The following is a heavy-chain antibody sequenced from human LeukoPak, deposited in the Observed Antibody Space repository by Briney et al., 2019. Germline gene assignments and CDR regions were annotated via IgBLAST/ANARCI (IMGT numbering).Heavy chain of an antibody. CDR3: ARDRADSSGWFNYWYFAL. V-gene: IGHV3-53*01. D-gene: IGHD6-19*01. CDR1: GFNVNSNY. J-gene: IGHJ2*01. CDR2: IHSGGST. Sequence: GGSLRLSCAASGFNVNSNYMNCVRQAPGKGLEWVSAIHSGGSTYYADSVKGRFTISRDNSKNTLYLQMNSLRTEDTAVYYCARDRADSSGWFNYWYFALWGRGTLVTVSS.